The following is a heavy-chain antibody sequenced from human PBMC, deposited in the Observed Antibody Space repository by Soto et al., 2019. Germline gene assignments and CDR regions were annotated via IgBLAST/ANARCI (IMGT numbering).Heavy chain of an antibody. CDR3: ARDHGWGYDFWSGYYLNYYGMDV. CDR1: GFTFSSYW. CDR2: INSDGSST. V-gene: IGHV3-74*01. Sequence: GGSLRLSCAASGFTFSSYWMHWVRQAPGKGLVWVSRINSDGSSTSYADSVKGRFTISRDNAKNTLYLQMNGLRAEDTAVYYCARDHGWGYDFWSGYYLNYYGMDVWGQGTTVTVSS. J-gene: IGHJ6*02. D-gene: IGHD3-3*01.